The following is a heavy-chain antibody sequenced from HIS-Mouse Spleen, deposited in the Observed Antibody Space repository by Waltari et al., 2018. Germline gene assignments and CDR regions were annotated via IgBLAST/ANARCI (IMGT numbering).Heavy chain of an antibody. CDR3: ARGSDWGSGGDAFDI. V-gene: IGHV1-46*03. CDR1: GYTFTSYY. Sequence: QVQLVQSGAEVKKPGASVKVSCKASGYTFTSYYMHWVRQAPGQGLEWMGISNHSGGSTSYAQKFPGRVTMTRDTSTSTVYMELRSLRSEDTAVYYFARGSDWGSGGDAFDIWGQGTMVTVSS. CDR2: SNHSGGST. D-gene: IGHD7-27*01. J-gene: IGHJ3*02.